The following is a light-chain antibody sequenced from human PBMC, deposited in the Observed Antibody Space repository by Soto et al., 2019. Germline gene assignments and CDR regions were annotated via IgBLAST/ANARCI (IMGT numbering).Light chain of an antibody. V-gene: IGLV2-14*01. CDR2: EVR. J-gene: IGLJ3*02. Sequence: QSALTQPASVSGSPGQSITISCTGTRSDVGGYNYVSWYQQHPGKVPKVMIYEVRNRPSGVSDRFSGSKSGNTASLTISGLQPEDEADYYCSSYTSSSTWVFGGGTKLTVL. CDR3: SSYTSSSTWV. CDR1: RSDVGGYNY.